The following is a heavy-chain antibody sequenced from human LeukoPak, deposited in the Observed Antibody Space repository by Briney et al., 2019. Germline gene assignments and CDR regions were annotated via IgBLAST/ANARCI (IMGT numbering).Heavy chain of an antibody. J-gene: IGHJ4*02. CDR3: AREAPVELDY. D-gene: IGHD1-26*01. V-gene: IGHV3-48*04. CDR1: GFTFSSYN. Sequence: PGGSLRLSCAASGFTFSSYNMNWVRQAPGKGLEWVSYISSSTTIYYADSVKGRFTISRDNAKNSLYLQMNSLRAEDTAVYYCAREAPVELDYWGQGTLVTVSS. CDR2: ISSSTTI.